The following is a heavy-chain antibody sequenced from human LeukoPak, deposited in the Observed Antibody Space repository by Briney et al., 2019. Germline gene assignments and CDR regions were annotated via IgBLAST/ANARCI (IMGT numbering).Heavy chain of an antibody. CDR1: GYTFIGHY. D-gene: IGHD2-15*01. CDR2: INPNIGDT. V-gene: IGHV1-2*06. J-gene: IGHJ4*02. CDR3: VRDHPDCIAASCYS. Sequence: GASVKVSCKASGYTFIGHYIHWVRQAPGQGLEWMGRINPNIGDTGYAQKFQGRVTMTRDTSISTAYMELSGLTSDDTAVYYCVRDHPDCIAASCYSWGRGTLVTVSS.